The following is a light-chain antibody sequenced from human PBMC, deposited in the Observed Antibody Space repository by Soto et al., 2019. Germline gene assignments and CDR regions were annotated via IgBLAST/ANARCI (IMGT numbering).Light chain of an antibody. CDR3: CSYAGSSTRYV. CDR1: SSDVGSYNL. J-gene: IGLJ1*01. Sequence: QSALTQAASVSGSPGQSSTISCTGTSSDVGSYNLVSWYQQHPGKAPKLMIYEVSKRPSGVSNRFSGSKSGNTASLTISGLQAEDEADYYCCSYAGSSTRYVFGTGTKVTVL. V-gene: IGLV2-23*02. CDR2: EVS.